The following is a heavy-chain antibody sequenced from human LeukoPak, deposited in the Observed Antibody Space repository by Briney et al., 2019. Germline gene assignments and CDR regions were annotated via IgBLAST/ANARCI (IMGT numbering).Heavy chain of an antibody. D-gene: IGHD4-23*01. CDR1: GFTFSSYS. Sequence: GGSLRLSCAASGFTFSSYSMNWVRQAPGKGLEWVSYISSSSSTIYYADSVKGRFTISRDNAKNSLYLEMNSLRDEDTAVYYCASAVYGGNDYWGQGTLVTVSS. CDR2: ISSSSSTI. CDR3: ASAVYGGNDY. V-gene: IGHV3-48*02. J-gene: IGHJ4*02.